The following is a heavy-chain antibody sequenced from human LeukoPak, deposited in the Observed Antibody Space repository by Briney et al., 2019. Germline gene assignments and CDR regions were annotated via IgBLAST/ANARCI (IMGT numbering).Heavy chain of an antibody. CDR1: GFTFSSFA. J-gene: IGHJ4*02. CDR2: ISDNSGNT. V-gene: IGHV3-23*01. Sequence: GGSLRLSCAASGFTFSSFAMSWVRQAPGQGLEWVSAISDNSGNTYYADSVKGRFTISRDNSENTLYLQMNSLRAEDTAVYYCAFYYYDSSGSLEDYWGQGTLVTISS. CDR3: AFYYYDSSGSLEDY. D-gene: IGHD3-22*01.